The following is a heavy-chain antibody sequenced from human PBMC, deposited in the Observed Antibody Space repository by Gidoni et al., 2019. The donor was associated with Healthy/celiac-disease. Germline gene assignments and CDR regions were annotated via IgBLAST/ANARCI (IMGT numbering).Heavy chain of an antibody. CDR1: GFTFSTAW. J-gene: IGHJ6*02. CDR3: TTATLWFGESYYGMDV. D-gene: IGHD3-10*01. CDR2: IKSKTDGETT. Sequence: EVQLVESGGGLVKPGGSLSPSCAASGFTFSTAWMSWVRQAPGKGLEWVGRIKSKTDGETTDYAAPVKGRFTISRDDSKNTLYLQMNSLKTEDTAVYYCTTATLWFGESYYGMDVWGQGTTVTVSS. V-gene: IGHV3-15*01.